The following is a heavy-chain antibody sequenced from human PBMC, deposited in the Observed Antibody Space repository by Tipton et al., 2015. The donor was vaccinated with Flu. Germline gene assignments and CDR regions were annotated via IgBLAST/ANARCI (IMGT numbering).Heavy chain of an antibody. Sequence: QLVQSGAEVRKPGESLKISCKGSGYSFSTYWVAWVRQVPGKGLEWMGIIHPLDSDIRYSPSFEGQVTLSVDKSTSTAYLQWNSLKASDSGIYYCARSGRQEIIYYYGMDVWGQGTTVTVSS. V-gene: IGHV5-51*01. CDR1: GYSFSTYW. CDR2: IHPLDSDI. CDR3: ARSGRQEIIYYYGMDV. D-gene: IGHD3-10*01. J-gene: IGHJ6*02.